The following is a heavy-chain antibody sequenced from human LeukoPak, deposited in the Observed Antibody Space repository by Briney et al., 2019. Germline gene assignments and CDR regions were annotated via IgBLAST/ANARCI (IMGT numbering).Heavy chain of an antibody. CDR1: GGSFSDYY. D-gene: IGHD6-13*01. CDR3: ARTTEAHSWRTRYYDYYMDV. Sequence: KPSETLSLTCAVYGGSFSDYYWSWIRQPPGKGLEWIGEINHSGSTNYNPSLKSRVTISVDTSKNQFSLKLSSVTAADTAVYYCARTTEAHSWRTRYYDYYMDVWGKGTTVTVSS. J-gene: IGHJ6*03. V-gene: IGHV4-34*01. CDR2: INHSGST.